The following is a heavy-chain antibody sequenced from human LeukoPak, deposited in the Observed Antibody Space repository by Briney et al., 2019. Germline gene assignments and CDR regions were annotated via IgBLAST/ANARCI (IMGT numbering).Heavy chain of an antibody. V-gene: IGHV4-30-4*01. J-gene: IGHJ5*02. D-gene: IGHD6-13*01. CDR3: ATYKMGAGGKGS. Sequence: SETLSLTCTVSGGSITSGDYHWSWLRQPPGKGLEWIGYIDYSGSTYCNPFLKSRATLSVDTSKNQFSLRLNSVTVADTAVYYCATYKMGAGGKGSWGQGTLVTVSS. CDR2: IDYSGST. CDR1: GGSITSGDYH.